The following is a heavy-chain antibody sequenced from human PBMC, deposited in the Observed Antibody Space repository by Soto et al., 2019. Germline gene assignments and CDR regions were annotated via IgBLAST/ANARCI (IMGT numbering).Heavy chain of an antibody. J-gene: IGHJ4*02. CDR3: ARRAGSYYKN. D-gene: IGHD3-10*01. V-gene: IGHV4-61*07. Sequence: QPPGKGLEWIGYIYYSGSTNYNPSLKSRVTISVDTSKNQFSLKLSSVTAADTAVYYCARRAGSYYKNWGQGTLVTVSS. CDR2: IYYSGST.